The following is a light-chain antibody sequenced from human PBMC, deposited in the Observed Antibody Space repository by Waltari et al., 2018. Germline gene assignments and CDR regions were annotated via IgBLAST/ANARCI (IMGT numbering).Light chain of an antibody. Sequence: DVVMTQSPLSLPVTLGQSASTSCRSSQSIVSRVGNTYFNWFQQRPGQSPRRLLYKISNRDSGVPDRFSGSGSGTDFTLRISRVEAEDVGIYYCMQGTHWPWTFGQGTKVEIK. V-gene: IGKV2-30*01. J-gene: IGKJ1*01. CDR3: MQGTHWPWT. CDR1: QSIVSRVGNTY. CDR2: KIS.